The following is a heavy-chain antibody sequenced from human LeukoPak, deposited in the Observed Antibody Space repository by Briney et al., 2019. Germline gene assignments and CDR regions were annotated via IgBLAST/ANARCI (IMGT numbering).Heavy chain of an antibody. V-gene: IGHV4-59*08. CDR1: GGSISSYY. J-gene: IGHJ4*02. D-gene: IGHD5-18*01. Sequence: SETLSLTCTVYGGSISSYYWSWIRQPPGKGLEWIGYIYYSGSTNYNPSLKSRVTISVDTSKNQFSLKLSSVTAADTAVYYCARLYGGYSYGYFDYWGQGTLVTVSS. CDR2: IYYSGST. CDR3: ARLYGGYSYGYFDY.